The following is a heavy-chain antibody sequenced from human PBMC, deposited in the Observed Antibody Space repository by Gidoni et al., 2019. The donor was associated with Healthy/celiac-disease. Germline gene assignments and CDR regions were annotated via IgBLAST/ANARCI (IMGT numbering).Heavy chain of an antibody. CDR2: INHSGST. D-gene: IGHD6-19*01. CDR1: GGSFSGSY. V-gene: IGHV4-34*01. Sequence: QVQLQQWGAGLLKPSETLSLTCAVHGGSFSGSYWSWIRQPPGQGLEWIGEINHSGSTNYIPTLKSRVTISVDTSQNQFSLKLSSVTAAGTAVYYCARVDIGSGWYDYYYYYGMDVWGQGTTVTVSS. J-gene: IGHJ6*02. CDR3: ARVDIGSGWYDYYYYYGMDV.